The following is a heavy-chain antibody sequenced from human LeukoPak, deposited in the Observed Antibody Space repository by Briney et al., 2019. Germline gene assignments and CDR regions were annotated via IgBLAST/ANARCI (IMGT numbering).Heavy chain of an antibody. Sequence: GGSLRLSCAASGFTFSSNYMSWVRQAPGKGLEWVSVIYSGGSTYYSDSVKGRFTISRHNSKNTLYLQMNSLRAEDTAVYYCARLAVAGHTSDYWGQGTLVTVSS. CDR2: IYSGGST. CDR3: ARLAVAGHTSDY. V-gene: IGHV3-53*04. CDR1: GFTFSSNY. D-gene: IGHD6-19*01. J-gene: IGHJ4*02.